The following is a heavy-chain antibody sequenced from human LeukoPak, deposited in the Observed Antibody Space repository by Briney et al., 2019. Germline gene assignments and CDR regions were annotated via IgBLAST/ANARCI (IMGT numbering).Heavy chain of an antibody. D-gene: IGHD1-7*01. CDR1: ASGFSIYA. J-gene: IGHJ5*02. CDR2: IIPIFGTA. CDR3: ARDNYAGANWFDP. V-gene: IGHV1-69*05. Sequence: VKLSCNSAASGFSIYAISWGRQRQGQGQELKGGIIPIFGTANYAQKFQGRVTITTDESTSTAYMELSSLRSEDTAVYYCARDNYAGANWFDPWGQGTLVTVSS.